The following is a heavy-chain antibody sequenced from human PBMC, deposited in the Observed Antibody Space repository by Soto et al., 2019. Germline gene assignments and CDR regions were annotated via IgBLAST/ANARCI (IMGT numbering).Heavy chain of an antibody. D-gene: IGHD3-10*01. Sequence: QVQLVESGGGVVQPGRSLTLSCAGSGFTFSHYTIHWVRQAPGKGLEWVAVVSKDGTKKFYADSVKDRFTVSRDNSKNTVYLQMNILRVEDMAVYFCARDRGDPVSLLRGVAFRDDRYFDLWGRGTLVTVSS. CDR3: ARDRGDPVSLLRGVAFRDDRYFDL. J-gene: IGHJ2*01. V-gene: IGHV3-30*04. CDR2: VSKDGTKK. CDR1: GFTFSHYT.